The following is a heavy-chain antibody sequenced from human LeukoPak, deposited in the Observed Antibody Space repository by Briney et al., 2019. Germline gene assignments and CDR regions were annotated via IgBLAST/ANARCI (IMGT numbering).Heavy chain of an antibody. CDR3: AKVLGGGYYDSSGQDY. V-gene: IGHV3-30-3*01. CDR2: ISYDGSNK. D-gene: IGHD3-22*01. Sequence: PGGSLRLSCAASGFTFSSYAMHWVRQAPGKGLEWVAVISYDGSNKYYADSVKGRFTISRDNSKNTLYLQMNSLRAEDTAVYYCAKVLGGGYYDSSGQDYWGQGTLVTVSS. CDR1: GFTFSSYA. J-gene: IGHJ4*02.